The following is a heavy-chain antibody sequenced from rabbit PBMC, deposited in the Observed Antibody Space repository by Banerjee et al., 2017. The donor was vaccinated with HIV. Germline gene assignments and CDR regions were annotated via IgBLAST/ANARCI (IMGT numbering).Heavy chain of an antibody. D-gene: IGHD4-1*01. CDR3: ARDLAGVIGWNFGL. V-gene: IGHV1S45*01. Sequence: QEQLVESGGGLVQPEGSLTLTCTASGFTISSSYWICWVRQAPGKGLEWIGCIYTGSSGSTYYASWAKGRFTISKTSSTTVTLQMTSLTAADTATYLCARDLAGVIGWNFGLWGQGTLVTVS. CDR1: GFTISSSYW. CDR2: IYTGSSGST. J-gene: IGHJ3*01.